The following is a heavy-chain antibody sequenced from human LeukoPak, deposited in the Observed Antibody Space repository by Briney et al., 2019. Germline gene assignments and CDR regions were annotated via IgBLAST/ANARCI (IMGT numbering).Heavy chain of an antibody. CDR2: INSDGSSA. CDR1: GFTFSSYW. CDR3: ARLEIGGYSYAYFY. J-gene: IGHJ4*02. V-gene: IGHV3-74*01. Sequence: GGSLRLSCAASGFTFSSYWMHWVRQAPGRGLVWVSRINSDGSSASYADSVKGRFTISRDNAKNTLYLQMNCLRAEDTAVYYCARLEIGGYSYAYFYWGQGTLVTVSS. D-gene: IGHD5-18*01.